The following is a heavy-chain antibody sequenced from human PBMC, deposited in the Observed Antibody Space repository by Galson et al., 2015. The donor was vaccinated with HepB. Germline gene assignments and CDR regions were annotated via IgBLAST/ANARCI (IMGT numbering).Heavy chain of an antibody. Sequence: SLRLSCAASGFTFSSYLMHWVRQAPGKGLEWVAVISYDGSNKYYADSVKGRFTISRDNSKNTLYLQMNSLRVEDTAVYYCASALWFGELSHPLDCWGQGTLVTVSS. J-gene: IGHJ4*02. V-gene: IGHV3-30*04. CDR1: GFTFSSYL. CDR2: ISYDGSNK. D-gene: IGHD3-10*01. CDR3: ASALWFGELSHPLDC.